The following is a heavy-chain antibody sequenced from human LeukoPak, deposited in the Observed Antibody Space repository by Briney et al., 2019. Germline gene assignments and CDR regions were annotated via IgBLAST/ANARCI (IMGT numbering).Heavy chain of an antibody. CDR2: ISGRGSST. Sequence: GGSLRLSCAASGFTFSSYAMSWVRQAPGKGLEWVSAISGRGSSTYYADSVKGRFTTSRDNSKNALFLQMNSLRAEDTAVYYCAKRITIFGVARGDAFDIWGQGTMVTVSS. J-gene: IGHJ3*02. D-gene: IGHD3-3*01. CDR3: AKRITIFGVARGDAFDI. V-gene: IGHV3-23*01. CDR1: GFTFSSYA.